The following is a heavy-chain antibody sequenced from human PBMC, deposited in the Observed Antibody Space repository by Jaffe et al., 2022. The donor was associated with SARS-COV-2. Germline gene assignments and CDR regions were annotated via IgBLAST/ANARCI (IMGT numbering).Heavy chain of an antibody. CDR3: AKVPLPNLVGATKLPVY. V-gene: IGHV3-23*01. J-gene: IGHJ4*02. Sequence: EVQLLESGGGLVQPGGSLRLSCAASGFTFSSYAMSWVRQAPGKGLEWVSAISGSGGSTYYADSVKGRFTISRDNSKNTLYLQMNSLRAEDTAVYYCAKVPLPNLVGATKLPVYWGQGTLVTVSS. CDR2: ISGSGGST. D-gene: IGHD1-26*01. CDR1: GFTFSSYA.